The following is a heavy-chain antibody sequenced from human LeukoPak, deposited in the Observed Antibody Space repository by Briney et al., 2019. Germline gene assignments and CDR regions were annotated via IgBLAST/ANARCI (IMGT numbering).Heavy chain of an antibody. D-gene: IGHD6-13*01. CDR2: MYYSGSS. J-gene: IGHJ4*02. V-gene: IGHV4-59*01. CDR1: GGSIRGYY. Sequence: PSETLSLTCTVSGGSIRGYYWSWIRQPPGKGLEWIAHMYYSGSSKYNPYLKSRATISRDTSKNQFSLKLTSVTVADTAVYFCAGEGVAAAGAFDNWGQGTLVTVSS. CDR3: AGEGVAAAGAFDN.